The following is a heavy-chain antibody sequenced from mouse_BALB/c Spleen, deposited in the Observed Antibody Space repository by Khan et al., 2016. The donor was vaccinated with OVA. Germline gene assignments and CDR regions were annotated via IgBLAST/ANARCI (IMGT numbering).Heavy chain of an antibody. D-gene: IGHD1-1*01. Sequence: QLQEPGPGLVKPSQSLSLTCTVTGYSITSGYAWNWIRQFPGNKLEWMGYISYSGGTSFNPSLKSRISITRDTSQNQLFLQLNSVTTEDTATYCCARGNYYGYYFDYWGQGTPLTVSS. CDR1: GYSITSGYA. V-gene: IGHV3-2*02. J-gene: IGHJ2*01. CDR3: ARGNYYGYYFDY. CDR2: ISYSGGT.